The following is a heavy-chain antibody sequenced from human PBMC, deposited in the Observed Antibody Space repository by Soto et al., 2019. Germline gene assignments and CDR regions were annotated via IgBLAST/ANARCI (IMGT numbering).Heavy chain of an antibody. D-gene: IGHD3-3*01. CDR3: ARDRKTTYYDFWSGYYSFDY. CDR2: INPSGGST. Sequence: ASVKVSCKASGYTFTSYYMHWVRQAPGQGLEWMGIINPSGGSTSYAQKFQGRVTMTRDTSTSTVYMELSSLRSEDTAVYYCARDRKTTYYDFWSGYYSFDYWGQGTLVTVSS. V-gene: IGHV1-46*01. J-gene: IGHJ4*02. CDR1: GYTFTSYY.